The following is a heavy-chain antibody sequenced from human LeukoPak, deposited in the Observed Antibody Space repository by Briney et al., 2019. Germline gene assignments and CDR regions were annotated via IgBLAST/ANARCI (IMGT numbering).Heavy chain of an antibody. J-gene: IGHJ4*02. D-gene: IGHD6-19*01. Sequence: PSETLPLTCSVSNASIISSSYYWGWIRQPPGKGLEWIGSIYYRGRTYYNPSLKIRVTISADTSKNQFSLNLNSVTAADTAVYYCARHSSGWYYFDYWGQGTLVTVSS. CDR2: IYYRGRT. CDR3: ARHSSGWYYFDY. V-gene: IGHV4-39*01. CDR1: NASIISSSYY.